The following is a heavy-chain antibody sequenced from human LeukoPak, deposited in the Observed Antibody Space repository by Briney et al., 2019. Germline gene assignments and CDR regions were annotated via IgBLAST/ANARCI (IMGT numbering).Heavy chain of an antibody. CDR3: ARDRRYGLRYFDAAQDV. D-gene: IGHD3-9*01. V-gene: IGHV3-7*01. CDR2: IKQDGSEK. J-gene: IGHJ6*02. CDR1: GFTFSSYW. Sequence: GGSLRLPCAASGFTFSSYWMSWVRQAPGKGLEWVANIKQDGSEKYYVDSVKGRFTISRDNAKNSLYLQMNSLRAEDTAVYYCARDRRYGLRYFDAAQDVWGQGTTVTVSS.